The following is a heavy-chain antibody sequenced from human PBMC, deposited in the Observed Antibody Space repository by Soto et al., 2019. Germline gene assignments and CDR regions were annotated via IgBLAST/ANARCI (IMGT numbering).Heavy chain of an antibody. D-gene: IGHD3-9*01. CDR2: IYYSGST. CDR1: GGSISSSSYY. Sequence: QLQLQESGPGLVKPSETLSLTCTVSGGSISSSSYYWGWIRQPPGKGLEWIGSIYYSGSTYYNPSLKSRVTISVDTPKNQFSLKLISVTGAHRGVYSCASLDWQNPFDIWGKGKMVTVAS. V-gene: IGHV4-39*01. J-gene: IGHJ3*02. CDR3: ASLDWQNPFDI.